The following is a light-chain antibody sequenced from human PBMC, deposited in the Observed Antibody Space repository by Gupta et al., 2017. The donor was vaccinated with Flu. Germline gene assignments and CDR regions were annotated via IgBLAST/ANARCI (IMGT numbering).Light chain of an antibody. V-gene: IGKV3-11*01. CDR2: DAS. CDR3: QQRSDLPMYT. Sequence: EVALTPSPATLPLSPGERAVLSCRASQSVSTSLAWYQQKPGQAPRLLMYDASRRAAGIPARFSGSGSGTDFTLTISTREPEDVAVYYCQQRSDLPMYTFGQGTKVEIK. J-gene: IGKJ2*01. CDR1: QSVSTS.